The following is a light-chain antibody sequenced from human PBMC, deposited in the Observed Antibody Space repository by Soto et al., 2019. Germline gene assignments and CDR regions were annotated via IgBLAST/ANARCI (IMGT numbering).Light chain of an antibody. Sequence: DIQMTQSPSSLSASVGDRLTITCRASQSISTSLNWYQQTPGKAPKLLIYAASSLQSGVPSRFSGSGSGTDFTLTISSLQPEDFATYYCQQTYNAPRTFGQGTKVDIK. CDR2: AAS. V-gene: IGKV1-39*01. J-gene: IGKJ1*01. CDR3: QQTYNAPRT. CDR1: QSISTS.